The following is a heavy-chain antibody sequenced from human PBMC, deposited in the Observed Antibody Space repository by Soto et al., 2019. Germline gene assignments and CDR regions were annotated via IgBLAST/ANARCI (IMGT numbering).Heavy chain of an antibody. V-gene: IGHV3-23*01. CDR1: GFTFSSYA. CDR3: ANRAGEKGWAFDI. Sequence: EVQLLESGGGLVQPGGSLRLSCAASGFTFSSYAMSWVRQAPGKGLEWVSSISSTSGTTYYADSVRGRFTISRDNSKNTLYLQMHILRVEDTAVYYCANRAGEKGWAFDIWGQGTMVTVSS. J-gene: IGHJ3*02. CDR2: ISSTSGTT.